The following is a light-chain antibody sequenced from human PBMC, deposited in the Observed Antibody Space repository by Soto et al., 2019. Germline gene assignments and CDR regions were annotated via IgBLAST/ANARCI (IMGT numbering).Light chain of an antibody. Sequence: EFVLTQSPGTLSFSPGERATLSCRASQSVSSNLAWYQQKPGQAPRLLIYGASTRATDVPARFSGSGSGTEFTLTISSLQSEDFAVYYCQQYNNWPETFGQGTKVDIK. CDR2: GAS. V-gene: IGKV3-15*01. CDR3: QQYNNWPET. CDR1: QSVSSN. J-gene: IGKJ1*01.